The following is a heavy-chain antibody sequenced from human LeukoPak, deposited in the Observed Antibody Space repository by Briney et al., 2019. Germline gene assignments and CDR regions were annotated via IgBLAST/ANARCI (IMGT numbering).Heavy chain of an antibody. D-gene: IGHD3-10*01. V-gene: IGHV3-53*01. CDR1: GFAVSSSY. CDR2: IRSDGST. Sequence: PGGSLRLSCAASGFAVSSSYMSWVRQAPGRGLEWVSVIRSDGSTYYADSVKGRFTISRDNSKNTLYLQMNSLRAEDTAMYYCARDPHGYGSAWGQGTLVTVSS. CDR3: ARDPHGYGSA. J-gene: IGHJ1*01.